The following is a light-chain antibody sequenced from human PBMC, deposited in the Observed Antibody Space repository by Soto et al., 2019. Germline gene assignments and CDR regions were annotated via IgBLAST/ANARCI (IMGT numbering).Light chain of an antibody. J-gene: IGKJ2*01. Sequence: DIQMTQSPSTLSASVGDRVTITCRASQSISSWLAWYQQKPVKAPKLLIYKASSLESGVPSRCSGSGSGTAFTLTISSLQPDDFATYYCQQYNSYPYTCGQGTKLEIK. CDR2: KAS. CDR1: QSISSW. CDR3: QQYNSYPYT. V-gene: IGKV1-5*03.